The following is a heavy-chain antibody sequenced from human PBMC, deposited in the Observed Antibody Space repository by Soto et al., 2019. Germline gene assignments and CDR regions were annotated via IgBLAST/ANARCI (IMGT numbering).Heavy chain of an antibody. Sequence: QVQLVQSGAEVKKPGASVKVSCKVSGYTLTELSMRWARQAPGKGLEWMGGFDPEDGETIYAQKFQGRVTMTEDTSTDTAYMELSSLRSEDTAVYYCATPSCSSTSCYGGLDAFDIRGQGTMVTVSS. V-gene: IGHV1-24*01. CDR3: ATPSCSSTSCYGGLDAFDI. D-gene: IGHD2-2*01. CDR1: GYTLTELS. J-gene: IGHJ3*02. CDR2: FDPEDGET.